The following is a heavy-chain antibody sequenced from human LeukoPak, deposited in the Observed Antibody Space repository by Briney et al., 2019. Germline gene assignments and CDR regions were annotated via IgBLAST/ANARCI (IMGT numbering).Heavy chain of an antibody. CDR1: GFTFSSYG. J-gene: IGHJ4*02. Sequence: GGSLRLSCAASGFTFSSYGMHWVRQAPGKGLEWVAFIRYDGSNKYYADSVKGRFTISRDNSKNTLYLQMNSLRAEDTAVFYCARQNAYYGSGSYDSWGQGTLVTVSS. CDR3: ARQNAYYGSGSYDS. CDR2: IRYDGSNK. D-gene: IGHD3-10*01. V-gene: IGHV3-30*02.